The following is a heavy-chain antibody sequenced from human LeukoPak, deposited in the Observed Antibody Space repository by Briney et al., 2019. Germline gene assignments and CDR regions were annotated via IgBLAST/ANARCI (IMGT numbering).Heavy chain of an antibody. D-gene: IGHD2-8*01. CDR2: IYSSGST. J-gene: IGHJ3*02. CDR3: ARLNGDGFDI. CDR1: GYSISSGYY. V-gene: IGHV4-38-2*01. Sequence: PSETLSLTCAVSGYSISSGYYWYWIRQSAGKRLEWIGRIYSSGSTNYAPSLKSRVTMSIDTSKRHLSLKLSSVTAADTGFYYCARLNGDGFDIWGQGTKVTVSS.